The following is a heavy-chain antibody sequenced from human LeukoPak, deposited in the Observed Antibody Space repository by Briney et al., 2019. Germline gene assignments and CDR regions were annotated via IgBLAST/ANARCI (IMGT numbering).Heavy chain of an antibody. D-gene: IGHD6-19*01. Sequence: KSGGSLRLSRAASGFTFSSYSMNWVRQAPGKGLEWVSSISSSSIYICYADSVKGRFTLSRDNSKNTLYLQMNSLRADDTAVYYCAGAFSGWSPKFWGQGTLVTVSS. V-gene: IGHV3-21*04. CDR3: AGAFSGWSPKF. CDR1: GFTFSSYS. J-gene: IGHJ4*02. CDR2: ISSSSIYI.